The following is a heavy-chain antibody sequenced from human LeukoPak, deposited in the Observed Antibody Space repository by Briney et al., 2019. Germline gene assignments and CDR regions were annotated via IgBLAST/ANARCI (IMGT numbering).Heavy chain of an antibody. CDR2: FDPEDGET. J-gene: IGHJ5*02. CDR1: GYTLTELS. V-gene: IGHV1-24*01. D-gene: IGHD3-10*01. Sequence: ASVKVSCKVSGYTLTELSMHWVRQAPGKGLEWMGGFDPEDGETIYAQKFQGRVTMTEDTSTDTAYMELSSLRSDDTAVYYCATTYYYASGGRNWFDPWGQGTLVTVSS. CDR3: ATTYYYASGGRNWFDP.